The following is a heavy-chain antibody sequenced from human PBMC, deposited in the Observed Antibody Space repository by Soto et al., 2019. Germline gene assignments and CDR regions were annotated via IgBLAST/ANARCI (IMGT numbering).Heavy chain of an antibody. CDR2: INHSGST. CDR1: GVSFSCYD. Sequence: PSDTLSLTCAVYGVSFSCYDWSWIRQPPGKGLEWIGEINHSGSTNYNPSLKSRVTISVDTSKNQFSLKLSSVTAADTAVYYCARALWSGYHHFDYWGQGTLVTVSS. V-gene: IGHV4-34*01. J-gene: IGHJ4*02. CDR3: ARALWSGYHHFDY. D-gene: IGHD3-3*01.